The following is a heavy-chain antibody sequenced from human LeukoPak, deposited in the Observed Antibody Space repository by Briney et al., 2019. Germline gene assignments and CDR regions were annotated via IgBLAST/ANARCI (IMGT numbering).Heavy chain of an antibody. D-gene: IGHD2-21*02. J-gene: IGHJ6*02. V-gene: IGHV1-8*01. Sequence: ASVKVSCKASGYTFTSYDINWVRQATGQGLEWMGWMNPNSGNIGYAQKFQGRVTMTRNTSISTAYMELSSLRSEDTAVYYCAKILENCGGDCRHNYYNMDVWGQGTTVTVSS. CDR1: GYTFTSYD. CDR3: AKILENCGGDCRHNYYNMDV. CDR2: MNPNSGNI.